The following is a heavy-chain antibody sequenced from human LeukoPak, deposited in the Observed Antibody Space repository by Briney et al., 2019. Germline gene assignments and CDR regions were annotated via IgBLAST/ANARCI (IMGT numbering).Heavy chain of an antibody. CDR2: ISGSGGST. V-gene: IGHV3-23*01. D-gene: IGHD3-22*01. CDR1: GFTFSSYA. CDR3: EKVTGQGYDSSGYYFDY. Sequence: PGGSLRLSCAASGFTFSSYAMSWVRQAPGKGLEWVSAISGSGGSTYYADSVKGRFTISRDNSKNTLYLQMNSLRAEDTAVYYCEKVTGQGYDSSGYYFDYWGQGTLVTVSS. J-gene: IGHJ4*02.